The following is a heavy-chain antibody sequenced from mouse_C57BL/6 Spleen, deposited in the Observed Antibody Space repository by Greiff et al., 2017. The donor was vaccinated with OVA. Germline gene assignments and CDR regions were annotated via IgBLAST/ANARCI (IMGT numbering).Heavy chain of an antibody. J-gene: IGHJ3*01. D-gene: IGHD2-2*01. CDR3: ARGYDDAWFAY. V-gene: IGHV5-17*01. Sequence: DVKLVESGGGLVKPGGSLKLSCAASGFTFSDYGMHWVRQAPEKGLEWVAYISSGSCTIYYADTVKGRFTISRDNAKNTLFLQMTSLRSEDTAMYYCARGYDDAWFAYWGQGTLVTVSA. CDR1: GFTFSDYG. CDR2: ISSGSCTI.